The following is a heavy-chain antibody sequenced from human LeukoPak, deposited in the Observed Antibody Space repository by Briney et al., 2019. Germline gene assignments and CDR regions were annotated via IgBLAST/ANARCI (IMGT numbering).Heavy chain of an antibody. D-gene: IGHD2-2*01. V-gene: IGHV4-38-2*02. CDR1: GYSISSGYY. Sequence: PSETLSLTCNVSGYSISSGYYWGWLRQPPGKGLEWIGSIYHSGSTYYNPSLKSRVTMSVDTSKNQFSLKLSSVTAADTAVYHCARGYCTNTNCYDYDAFDIWGQGTKVTVSS. CDR3: ARGYCTNTNCYDYDAFDI. CDR2: IYHSGST. J-gene: IGHJ3*02.